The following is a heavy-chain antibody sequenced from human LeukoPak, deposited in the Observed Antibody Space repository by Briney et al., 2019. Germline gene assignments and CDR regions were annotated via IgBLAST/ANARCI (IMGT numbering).Heavy chain of an antibody. D-gene: IGHD2-15*01. V-gene: IGHV5-51*01. CDR3: ARGAMVVAAGYYYYYGMDV. J-gene: IGHJ6*02. CDR1: GYSFTSYW. CDR2: IYPGDSDT. Sequence: GESLKISCQGSGYSFTSYWISWVRQMPGKGLEWMGIIYPGDSDTRYSPSFQGQVTISADKSISTAYLQWSSLKASDTAMYYCARGAMVVAAGYYYYYGMDVWGQGTTVTVSS.